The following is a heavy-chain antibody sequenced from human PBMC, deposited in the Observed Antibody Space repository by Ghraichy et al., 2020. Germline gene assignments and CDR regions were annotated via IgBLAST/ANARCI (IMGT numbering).Heavy chain of an antibody. Sequence: SQTISLTCTVSGGSISSSYYYWGWIRQPPGKGLEWIGSINYSGSTYYNPSLKSRVTISVDTSKNQYSLKLSSVTAADTAVYYCARASKGAYTALDYWGQGTLVTVSS. CDR2: INYSGST. CDR1: GGSISSSYYY. V-gene: IGHV4-39*01. CDR3: ARASKGAYTALDY. J-gene: IGHJ4*02. D-gene: IGHD2-21*01.